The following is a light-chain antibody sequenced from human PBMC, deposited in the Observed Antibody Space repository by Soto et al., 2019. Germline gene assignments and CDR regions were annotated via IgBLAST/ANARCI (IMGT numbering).Light chain of an antibody. V-gene: IGKV1-39*01. CDR3: QQSYMDPIT. CDR2: DAS. CDR1: QSISTY. Sequence: DIQITQSPSSLSASVVKRLTITCRASQSISTYLNWYQRKPGKAPNLLIYDASRLQSGVPSRFSGSGGGTDFTLSISSVQPEDFATYFCQQSYMDPITFGQGTRLEIK. J-gene: IGKJ5*01.